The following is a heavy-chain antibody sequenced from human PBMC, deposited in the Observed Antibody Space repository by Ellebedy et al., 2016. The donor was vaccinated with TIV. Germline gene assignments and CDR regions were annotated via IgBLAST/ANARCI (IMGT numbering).Heavy chain of an antibody. J-gene: IGHJ6*02. Sequence: GESLKISCAASGFTFSSYAMSWVRQAPGKGLEWVSAISGSGGSTYYADSVKGRFTISRDNSKNTLYLQMNSLRAEDTAVYYCAKGVAGKFYYYGMDVWGQGTTVTVSS. D-gene: IGHD6-19*01. CDR2: ISGSGGST. CDR3: AKGVAGKFYYYGMDV. CDR1: GFTFSSYA. V-gene: IGHV3-23*01.